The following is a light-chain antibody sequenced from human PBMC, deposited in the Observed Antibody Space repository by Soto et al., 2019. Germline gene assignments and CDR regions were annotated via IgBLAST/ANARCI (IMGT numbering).Light chain of an antibody. CDR2: LGS. CDR3: MQALQTPK. CDR1: QSLLHSNGYNY. Sequence: DIVMTQSPLSLSVTPGEPASISCRSSQSLLHSNGYNYLDWYLQKPGQSPQLLIYLGSNRASGVPDRFSGSGSGTDFTLKISRVEAEDVGVYYCMQALQTPKFGQGTKVEIK. J-gene: IGKJ1*01. V-gene: IGKV2-28*01.